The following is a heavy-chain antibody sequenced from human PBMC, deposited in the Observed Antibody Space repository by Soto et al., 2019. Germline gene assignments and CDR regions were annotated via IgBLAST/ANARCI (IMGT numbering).Heavy chain of an antibody. CDR2: ISAYNGNA. Sequence: QVQLVQSGAEVKKPGASVKVSCKASGYTFTSYGISWVRQAPGQGLEWMGWISAYNGNANYAQKLQGRVTMTTDTATSTSTTTAYMELRSLRSDDTAVYYCARGLYYYDMDVWGQGTTVTVS. V-gene: IGHV1-18*01. CDR3: ARGLYYYDMDV. CDR1: GYTFTSYG. J-gene: IGHJ6*02.